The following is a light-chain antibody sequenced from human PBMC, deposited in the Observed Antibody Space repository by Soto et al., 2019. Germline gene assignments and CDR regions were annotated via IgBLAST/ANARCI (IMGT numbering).Light chain of an antibody. Sequence: AIQMTQSPSSLSASVGDRVTITCRASQDIRKDLAWYQQKPGKAPQILIYGASTLQTGVASRFSGSGSATDFTLTISSLQPEDSATYYCQQYYSYPQTFGQGTKVDIK. CDR1: QDIRKD. CDR3: QQYYSYPQT. CDR2: GAS. V-gene: IGKV1-6*01. J-gene: IGKJ1*01.